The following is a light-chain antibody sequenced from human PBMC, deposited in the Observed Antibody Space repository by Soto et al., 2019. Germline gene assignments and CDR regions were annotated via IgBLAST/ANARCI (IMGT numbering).Light chain of an antibody. J-gene: IGKJ1*01. CDR2: KSS. V-gene: IGKV1-5*03. Sequence: DIQMTQSPSTLSASVGDRVTITCRASQSISSWLAWYQQKPRTAPKLLIYKSSTLQSGVPSRFRGSGSRTEFTLTISSLQPDDSATYYCQQYNDNWTFGQGTKVEIK. CDR1: QSISSW. CDR3: QQYNDNWT.